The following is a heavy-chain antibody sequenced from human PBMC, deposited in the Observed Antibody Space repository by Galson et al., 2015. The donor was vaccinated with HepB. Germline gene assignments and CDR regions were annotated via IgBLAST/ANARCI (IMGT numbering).Heavy chain of an antibody. V-gene: IGHV4-61*03. CDR3: ASGTGGSQGMDV. D-gene: IGHD3-16*01. CDR1: GDSVSSGLFY. J-gene: IGHJ6*02. CDR2: IFYNGST. Sequence: SETLSLTCTVSGDSVSSGLFYWSWIRQPPGTGLEWIGYIFYNGSTNYNPSLKSRVTISVDTSKNHFSLNLRSVTAADRAIYYCASGTGGSQGMDVWGQGTTVTVSS.